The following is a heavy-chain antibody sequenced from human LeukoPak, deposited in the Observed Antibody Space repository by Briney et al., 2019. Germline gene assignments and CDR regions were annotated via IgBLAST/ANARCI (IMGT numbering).Heavy chain of an antibody. J-gene: IGHJ6*02. CDR1: GGSISSYY. V-gene: IGHV4-4*07. CDR2: IYTSGST. CDR3: ARDGRLSYYYGMDV. Sequence: DPSETLSLTCTVSGGSISSYYWSWIRQPAGKGLEWIGRIYTSGSTNYNPSLKGRVTMSVDTSKNQFSLKLSSVTAADTAVYYCARDGRLSYYYGMDVWGQGTTVTVSS. D-gene: IGHD1-26*01.